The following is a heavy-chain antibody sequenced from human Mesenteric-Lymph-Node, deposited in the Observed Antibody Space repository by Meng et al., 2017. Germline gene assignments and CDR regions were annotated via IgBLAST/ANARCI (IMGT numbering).Heavy chain of an antibody. J-gene: IGHJ5*02. V-gene: IGHV4-34*01. CDR1: GGSFSGYY. CDR3: ARSKPNLYVVDP. Sequence: VQLQQWGAGRLKPSETLSPTCAVYGGSFSGYYWSWIRQPPGKGLEWIGEINHSGSTNYNPPLKSRVTISVDTSKNQFSLKLSSVTAADTAVYYCARSKPNLYVVDPWGQGTLVTVSS. D-gene: IGHD3-22*01. CDR2: INHSGST.